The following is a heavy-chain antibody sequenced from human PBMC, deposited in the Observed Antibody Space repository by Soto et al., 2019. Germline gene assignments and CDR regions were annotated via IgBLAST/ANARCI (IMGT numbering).Heavy chain of an antibody. CDR3: ARWVEVSLDYFDS. J-gene: IGHJ4*02. CDR2: IYHSGRT. V-gene: IGHV4-31*03. CDR1: GGYISNGYYY. D-gene: IGHD2-15*01. Sequence: SETLSLTCTVAGGYISNGYYYWSWVRQNPGKGLEWIGHIYHSGRTYYNPSLKSRVTISVDTSKNQFSLNLSSVTAADTAVYYCARWVEVSLDYFDSWGQGTPVTVSS.